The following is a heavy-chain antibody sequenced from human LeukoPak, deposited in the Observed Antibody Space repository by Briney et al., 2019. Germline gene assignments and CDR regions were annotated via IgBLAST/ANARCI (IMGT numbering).Heavy chain of an antibody. J-gene: IGHJ4*02. Sequence: SSVKVSCKASGGTFSSYAISWVRQSPGQGLEWMGGIIPIFGTANYAQKFQGRVTITADESTSTAYMELSSLRSEDTAVYYCASHGPYYYDSSGPSWDDYWGQGTLVTVSS. V-gene: IGHV1-69*01. CDR1: GGTFSSYA. D-gene: IGHD3-22*01. CDR3: ASHGPYYYDSSGPSWDDY. CDR2: IIPIFGTA.